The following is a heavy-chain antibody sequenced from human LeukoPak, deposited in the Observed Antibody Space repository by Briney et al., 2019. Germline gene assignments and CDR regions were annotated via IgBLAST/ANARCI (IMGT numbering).Heavy chain of an antibody. CDR3: TTVSIVVVPAAMGPYYYYYMDV. D-gene: IGHD2-2*01. CDR2: IKSKTDGGTT. V-gene: IGHV3-15*01. CDR1: GFTFSNAW. Sequence: GSLRLSCAASGFTFSNAWMSWVRQAPGKGLEWVGRIKSKTDGGTTDYAAPVKGRFTISRDDSKSTLYLQMNSLKTEDTAVYYCTTVSIVVVPAAMGPYYYYYMDVWGKGTTVTVSS. J-gene: IGHJ6*03.